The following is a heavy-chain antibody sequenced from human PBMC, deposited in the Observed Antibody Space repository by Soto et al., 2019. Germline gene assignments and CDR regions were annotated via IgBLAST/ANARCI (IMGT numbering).Heavy chain of an antibody. CDR3: ARDKPTTTAFDV. CDR2: ITERGDKT. D-gene: IGHD1-1*01. Sequence: PGGSLRLSCAASGFTFSGYAMSWVRQAPGKGLEWVAAITERGDKTFYADSVRGRFTISRDNSKNTLHLQMNSLRAEDTALYYCARDKPTTTAFDVWGQGTMVT. V-gene: IGHV3-23*01. J-gene: IGHJ3*01. CDR1: GFTFSGYA.